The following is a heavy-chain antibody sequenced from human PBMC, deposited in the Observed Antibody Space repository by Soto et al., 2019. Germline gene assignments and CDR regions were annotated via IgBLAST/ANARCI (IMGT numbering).Heavy chain of an antibody. CDR3: ARVDKRVVRGIHQGDIDY. D-gene: IGHD3-10*01. Sequence: LSLTCAVYGGSFSGYYWSWIRQPPGKGLEWIGEINHSGSTNYNPSLKSRVTISVDTSKNQFSLKLSSVTAADTAVYYCARVDKRVVRGIHQGDIDYWGQGTLVTVSS. V-gene: IGHV4-34*01. CDR2: INHSGST. CDR1: GGSFSGYY. J-gene: IGHJ4*02.